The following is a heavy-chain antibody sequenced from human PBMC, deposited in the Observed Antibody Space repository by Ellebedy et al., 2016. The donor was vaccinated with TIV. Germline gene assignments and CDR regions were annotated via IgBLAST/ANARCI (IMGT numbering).Heavy chain of an antibody. D-gene: IGHD6-13*01. CDR1: GGSISNYY. J-gene: IGHJ4*02. V-gene: IGHV4-59*01. CDR3: ARWDIAVAGSASIPYYFDY. CDR2: INYSGST. Sequence: SETLSLTCTVSGGSISNYYWSWIRQPPGKGLEWIGYINYSGSTKYNPSLKSRATISVDTSEIQLSLKLNSVTAEDTAVYYCARWDIAVAGSASIPYYFDYWGQGTLVTVSS.